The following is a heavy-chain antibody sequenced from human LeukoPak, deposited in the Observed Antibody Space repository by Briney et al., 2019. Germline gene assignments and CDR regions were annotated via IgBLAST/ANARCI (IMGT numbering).Heavy chain of an antibody. Sequence: PGGSLRLSCAASGFTFSSHWMSWVRQAPGKGLEWVANIKQEGSEKYYVDSVKGRFTISRDNAKNSLYVQMKRLRAEDAAVYYCARVVQDPFGFDYWGQGTLVTVSS. CDR2: IKQEGSEK. CDR3: ARVVQDPFGFDY. D-gene: IGHD2-15*01. J-gene: IGHJ4*02. CDR1: GFTFSSHW. V-gene: IGHV3-7*01.